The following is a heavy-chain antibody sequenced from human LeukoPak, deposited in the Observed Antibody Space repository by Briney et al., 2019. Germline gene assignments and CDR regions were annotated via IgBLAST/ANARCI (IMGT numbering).Heavy chain of an antibody. J-gene: IGHJ3*02. D-gene: IGHD1-14*01. V-gene: IGHV1-69*13. Sequence: VASVKVSCKASGGTFSSYAISWVRQAPGQGLEWMGGIIPIFGTANYAQKFQGRVTITADESTSTAYMELSSLRSEDTAVYYCARANPSRNAFDIWGQGTMVTVSS. CDR2: IIPIFGTA. CDR1: GGTFSSYA. CDR3: ARANPSRNAFDI.